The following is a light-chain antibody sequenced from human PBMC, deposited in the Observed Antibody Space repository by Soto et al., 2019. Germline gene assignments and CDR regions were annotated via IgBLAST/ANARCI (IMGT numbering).Light chain of an antibody. Sequence: DIQMTQSPSTLSASVGDRVTITCRASQSINSWLAWYQQKPGKAPKLLIYDASSLESGVPSRFSGSGSGTEFTLTISSLQPDDIATYYCQQYNSYSRTFGQGTKVEFK. J-gene: IGKJ1*01. CDR1: QSINSW. CDR3: QQYNSYSRT. V-gene: IGKV1-5*01. CDR2: DAS.